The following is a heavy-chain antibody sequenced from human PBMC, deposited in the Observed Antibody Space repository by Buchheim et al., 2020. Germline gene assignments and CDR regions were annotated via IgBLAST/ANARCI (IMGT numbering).Heavy chain of an antibody. D-gene: IGHD2-15*01. V-gene: IGHV3-15*01. Sequence: EVQLVESGGGLVKPGESLRVSCAASGFTFSNAWMNWVRQAPGKGLEWVGRIKSKSDDGTTDCAAPVKGRFTISRDDSNNTLSLQMNSLKIEDTAMYYCVTPNQGYCSGGTCGGTWGQGTL. CDR3: VTPNQGYCSGGTCGGT. J-gene: IGHJ5*02. CDR2: IKSKSDDGTT. CDR1: GFTFSNAW.